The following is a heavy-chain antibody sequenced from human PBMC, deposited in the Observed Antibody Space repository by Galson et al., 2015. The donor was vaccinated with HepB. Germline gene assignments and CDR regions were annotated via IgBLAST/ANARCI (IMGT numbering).Heavy chain of an antibody. V-gene: IGHV3-23*01. CDR2: INGRAENT. Sequence: SLRLSCAVSGITFDIYAMSWVRQAPGKGLEWVSSINGRAENTYYAGSVKGRFTISRDSSKNTMYLQMNSLRADDTAVYYCAKGTRHRFLEGRIFDYWGQGTLVTVSS. CDR1: GITFDIYA. CDR3: AKGTRHRFLEGRIFDY. D-gene: IGHD3-3*01. J-gene: IGHJ4*02.